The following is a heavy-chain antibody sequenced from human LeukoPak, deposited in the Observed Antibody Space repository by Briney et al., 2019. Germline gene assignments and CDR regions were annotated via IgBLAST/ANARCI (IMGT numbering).Heavy chain of an antibody. CDR2: IKSKTDGGTT. Sequence: GGSLRLSCAASGFTFSNAWMSWVRQAPGKGLGWVGRIKSKTDGGTTDYAAPVKGRFTISRDDSKNTLYLQMNSLKTEDTAVYYCTTDLWFGETDYWGQGTLVTVSS. CDR1: GFTFSNAW. J-gene: IGHJ4*02. V-gene: IGHV3-15*01. D-gene: IGHD3-10*01. CDR3: TTDLWFGETDY.